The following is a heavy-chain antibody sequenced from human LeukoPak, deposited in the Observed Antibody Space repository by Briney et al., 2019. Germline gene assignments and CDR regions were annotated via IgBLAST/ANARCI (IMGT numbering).Heavy chain of an antibody. Sequence: GGSLRLSCAASGFIFSTYAMTWVRQLPGKGLEWVSAITASGGSTKYADSVKGRFTISRDNSKNTLYLQMNSLRAEDTAIYYCAKDPNGDYIGAFDDWGQGTTVTVSS. CDR1: GFIFSTYA. V-gene: IGHV3-23*01. J-gene: IGHJ3*01. D-gene: IGHD2-8*01. CDR2: ITASGGST. CDR3: AKDPNGDYIGAFDD.